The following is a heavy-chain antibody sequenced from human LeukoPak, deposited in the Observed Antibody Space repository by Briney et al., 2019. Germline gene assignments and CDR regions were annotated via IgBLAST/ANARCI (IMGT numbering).Heavy chain of an antibody. V-gene: IGHV3-64*01. CDR1: GFSFSNCV. D-gene: IGHD2-15*01. CDR3: ARDRDGGFAFDI. CDR2: IMPNGETR. J-gene: IGHJ3*02. Sequence: GGSLRLSCAAPGFSFSNCVMHWVRQAPGKGLEYVSAIMPNGETRGYANSMKGRFTISRDNSKNTLYLQMGSLRAEDMAIYYCARDRDGGFAFDIWGQGTLVTVSS.